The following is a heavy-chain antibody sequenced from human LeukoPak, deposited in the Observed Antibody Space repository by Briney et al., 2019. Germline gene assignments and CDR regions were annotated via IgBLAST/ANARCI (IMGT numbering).Heavy chain of an antibody. CDR3: AKDLERNAWDPFFDF. CDR2: MSGSGASI. D-gene: IGHD1-1*01. CDR1: GFTFRSYG. Sequence: GGSLRLSCAASGFTFRSYGMTWVRQTPGKGLEWVSHMSGSGASIYYADSVRGRFTISRDNSKNTLYLQMNNLRAEDTALYYCAKDLERNAWDPFFDFWGQGTLVTVSS. V-gene: IGHV3-23*01. J-gene: IGHJ4*02.